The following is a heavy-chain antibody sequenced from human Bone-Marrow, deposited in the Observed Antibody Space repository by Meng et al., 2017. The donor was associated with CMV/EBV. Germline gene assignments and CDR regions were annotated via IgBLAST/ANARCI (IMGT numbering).Heavy chain of an antibody. J-gene: IGHJ4*02. V-gene: IGHV3-74*01. CDR1: GFTFSSYS. CDR2: INSDGSST. D-gene: IGHD1-26*01. CDR3: ARGELWFDY. Sequence: GESLKISCAASGFTFSSYSMNWVRQAPGKGLVWVSRINSDGSSTSYADSVKGRFTISRDNAKNTLYLQMNSLRAEDTAVYYCARGELWFDYWGQGTLVTVSS.